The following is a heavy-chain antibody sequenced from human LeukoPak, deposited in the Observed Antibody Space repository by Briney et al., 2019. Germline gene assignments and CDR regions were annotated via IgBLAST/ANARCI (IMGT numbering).Heavy chain of an antibody. CDR3: ARGSLYYYGSGRGAFDI. CDR1: GGSFSGYY. CDR2: IKHSGIT. J-gene: IGHJ3*02. D-gene: IGHD3-10*01. V-gene: IGHV4-34*01. Sequence: PSETLSLTCAVYGGSFSGYYWSWIRQPPGKGLEWIGEIKHSGITNYNPSLKSRVTISVDTSKNQFSLKLSSVTAADTAVYYCARGSLYYYGSGRGAFDIWGQGTMVTVSS.